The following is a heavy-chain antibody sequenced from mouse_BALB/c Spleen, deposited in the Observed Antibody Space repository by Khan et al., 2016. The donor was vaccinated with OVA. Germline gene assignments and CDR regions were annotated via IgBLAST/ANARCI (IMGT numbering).Heavy chain of an antibody. D-gene: IGHD1-1*01. V-gene: IGHV5-6-3*01. CDR2: INSNGGST. J-gene: IGHJ4*01. Sequence: EVMLVESGGGLVQPGGSLKLSCAASGFTFSSYGMSWVRQTPDKRLALVATINSNGGSTYYPDSVKGRFTIYRDNAKNTLYMQLSCLKTEDTAMYYCARDYYGSSDYAMDYWGQGTSVTVSS. CDR1: GFTFSSYG. CDR3: ARDYYGSSDYAMDY.